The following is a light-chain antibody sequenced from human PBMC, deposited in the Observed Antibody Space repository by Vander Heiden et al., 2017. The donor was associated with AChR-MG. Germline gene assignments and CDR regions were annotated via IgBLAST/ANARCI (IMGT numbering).Light chain of an antibody. CDR2: DVS. J-gene: IGKJ5*01. CDR1: QIINTY. Sequence: DIQMTQTPSSLSASVGDRVTITCRASQIINTYLNWYQQTPGKAPKLLISDVSTLQSGVPSRFSGSASATDFTLTISILQPEDFATYYCQQRDATAIIFGQGTRLEIK. CDR3: QQRDATAII. V-gene: IGKV1-39*01.